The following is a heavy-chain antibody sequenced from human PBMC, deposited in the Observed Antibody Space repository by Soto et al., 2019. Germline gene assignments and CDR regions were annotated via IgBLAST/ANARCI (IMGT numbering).Heavy chain of an antibody. D-gene: IGHD2-21*01. Sequence: ASVKVSCKAIGYTFSKFAVHWMRQSPGQSLEWMGWINPGNGDTQYSRNFQGRVTMTRDTSANTAYMELSSLRSEDTAVYYCTRDPLYCDVTAACSASKNWFDPRGQRTPVTGSS. CDR3: TRDPLYCDVTAACSASKNWFDP. V-gene: IGHV1-3*01. J-gene: IGHJ5*02. CDR1: GYTFSKFA. CDR2: INPGNGDT.